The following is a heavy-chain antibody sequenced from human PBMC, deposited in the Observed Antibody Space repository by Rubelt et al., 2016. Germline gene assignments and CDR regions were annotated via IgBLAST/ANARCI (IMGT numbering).Heavy chain of an antibody. CDR3: ARGVI. CDR1: GYTFTGYF. Sequence: QAQLVQSGGEVKKPGASVKVSCMASGYTFTGYFLDWVRQAPGQGLEWMGRINPNSGATYHAQKFQGRVTMTSNISISTAYLYLSSLRSEETAVYYCARGVIWGQGTLVAVSS. J-gene: IGHJ4*02. CDR2: INPNSGAT. D-gene: IGHD3-10*01. V-gene: IGHV1-2*06.